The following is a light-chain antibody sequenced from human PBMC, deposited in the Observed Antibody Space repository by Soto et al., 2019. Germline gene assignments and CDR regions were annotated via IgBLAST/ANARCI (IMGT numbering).Light chain of an antibody. CDR1: QSVSSY. Sequence: EIVVTQSPATLSLSPVSRATLSCRASQSVSSYLAWYQQKPGQAPRLLIYDASNRATDIPARFSGSGSGTDFTLTISSLEPEDFAVYYCQQRSNWPPFTFGQGTRLEI. V-gene: IGKV3-11*01. CDR3: QQRSNWPPFT. J-gene: IGKJ5*01. CDR2: DAS.